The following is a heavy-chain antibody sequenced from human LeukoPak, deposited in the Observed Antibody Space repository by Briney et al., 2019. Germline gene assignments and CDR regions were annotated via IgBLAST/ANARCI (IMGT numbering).Heavy chain of an antibody. CDR3: AKENYGDSTGGRFQH. CDR2: ISGSGGST. V-gene: IGHV3-23*01. D-gene: IGHD4-17*01. Sequence: PGGSLRLSCAASGFPFSSYAMSWAPQTPVKGLEWVSVISGSGGSTYYADSVKGRFTISRVNSKNTLYLQMNSLRAEDTAVYYCAKENYGDSTGGRFQHWGQGTLVTVSS. CDR1: GFPFSSYA. J-gene: IGHJ1*01.